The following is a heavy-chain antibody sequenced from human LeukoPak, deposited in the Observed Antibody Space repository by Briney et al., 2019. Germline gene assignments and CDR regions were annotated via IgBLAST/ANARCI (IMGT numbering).Heavy chain of an antibody. CDR1: GFRFSSYG. Sequence: GGSLRLSCAASGFRFSSYGMHWVRQAPGKGLEWVAVISYDESNKFYEDSVKGRFTISRDNSKNTLYLQMNSLRAEDTAVYYCAKGGGTGYSSSWFSNWGQGTLVTVSS. J-gene: IGHJ4*02. V-gene: IGHV3-30*18. D-gene: IGHD6-13*01. CDR3: AKGGGTGYSSSWFSN. CDR2: ISYDESNK.